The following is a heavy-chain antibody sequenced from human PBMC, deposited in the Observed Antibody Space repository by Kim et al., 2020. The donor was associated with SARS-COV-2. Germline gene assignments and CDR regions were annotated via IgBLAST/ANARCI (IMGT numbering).Heavy chain of an antibody. Sequence: SVKVSCKASGGTFSSYAISWVRQAPGQGLEWMGGIIPIFGTANYAQKFQGRVTITADESTSTAYMELSSLRSEDTAVYYCARIVVQDLSGPLLYSLEANWFDPWGQGTLVTVSS. V-gene: IGHV1-69*13. D-gene: IGHD2-8*01. CDR1: GGTFSSYA. J-gene: IGHJ5*02. CDR3: ARIVVQDLSGPLLYSLEANWFDP. CDR2: IIPIFGTA.